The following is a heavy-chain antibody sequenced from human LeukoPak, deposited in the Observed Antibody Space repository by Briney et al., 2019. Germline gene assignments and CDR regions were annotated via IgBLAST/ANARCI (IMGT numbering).Heavy chain of an antibody. Sequence: GESLKISCKGSGYSFTNYWIGWVRQTPGKGLEWMGIIYPGDSDTRYSPSFQGQVTISADKSISTAYLQWNSLKASDTAMYYCARSGGEMAPNWDNWGQGTLVSVTS. CDR1: GYSFTNYW. D-gene: IGHD5-24*01. CDR2: IYPGDSDT. V-gene: IGHV5-51*01. J-gene: IGHJ4*01. CDR3: ARSGGEMAPNWDN.